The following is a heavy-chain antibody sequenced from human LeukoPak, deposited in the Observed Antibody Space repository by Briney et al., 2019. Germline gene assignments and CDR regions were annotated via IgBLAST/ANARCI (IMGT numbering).Heavy chain of an antibody. CDR3: ARCPLTGGWFSWFDP. CDR2: IYYSGST. CDR1: GGSISSGGYY. J-gene: IGHJ5*02. D-gene: IGHD7-27*01. V-gene: IGHV4-31*03. Sequence: SQTLSLTCTVSGGSISSGGYYWSWIRQHPGKGLEWIGYIYYSGSTYYNPSLKSRVTISVDTSKNQFSLKLSSVTAADTAVYYCARCPLTGGWFSWFDPWGQGTLVTVSS.